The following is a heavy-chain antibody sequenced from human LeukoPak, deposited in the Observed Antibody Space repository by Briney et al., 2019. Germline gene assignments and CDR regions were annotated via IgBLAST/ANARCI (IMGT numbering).Heavy chain of an antibody. CDR3: AREVADYGGYYYYHYMDV. V-gene: IGHV4-4*07. CDR1: GGSISSYY. D-gene: IGHD4-23*01. J-gene: IGHJ6*03. CDR2: IYTSGSN. Sequence: SETLSLTCTVSGGSISSYYWSWIRQPAGKGLEWIGRIYTSGSNNYNPSLKSRVTMSVDTSKNQFSLKLSSVTAADTAMYYCAREVADYGGYYYYHYMDVWGKGTTVTISS.